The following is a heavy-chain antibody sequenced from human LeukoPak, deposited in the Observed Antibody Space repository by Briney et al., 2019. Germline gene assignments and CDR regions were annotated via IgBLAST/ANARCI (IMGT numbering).Heavy chain of an antibody. Sequence: SETLSLTCTVSGGSISSSSYYWGWIRQPPRKGLEWIGSLYYSGSTYYNPSLKSRVTISVDTSKNQFSLKLSSVTAADTAVYYCARQSRNWFDPWGQGTLVTVSS. V-gene: IGHV4-39*01. J-gene: IGHJ5*02. CDR3: ARQSRNWFDP. CDR1: GGSISSSSYY. CDR2: LYYSGST.